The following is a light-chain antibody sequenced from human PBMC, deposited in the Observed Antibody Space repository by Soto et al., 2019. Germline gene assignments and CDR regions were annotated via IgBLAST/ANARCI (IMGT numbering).Light chain of an antibody. V-gene: IGKV3-15*01. Sequence: EIVMTQSPATLSVSPEERATLSCRASQSVSSNLAWYQQKPGQAPRLLIYGASTRATGIPARFSGSGSGTEFTITISSLQSEDFAVYYCQQYNNWWTFGQGTKVEIK. CDR3: QQYNNWWT. J-gene: IGKJ1*01. CDR2: GAS. CDR1: QSVSSN.